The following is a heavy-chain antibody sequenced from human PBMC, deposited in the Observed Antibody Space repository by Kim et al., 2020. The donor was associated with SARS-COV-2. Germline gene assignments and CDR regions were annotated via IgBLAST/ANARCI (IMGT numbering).Heavy chain of an antibody. J-gene: IGHJ4*02. Sequence: YYAESVKGRLPISRDNAKNSLYLQMNSLRAEDTAVYYCARGIAVAGTVGYWGQGTLVTVSS. D-gene: IGHD6-19*01. V-gene: IGHV3-48*04. CDR3: ARGIAVAGTVGY.